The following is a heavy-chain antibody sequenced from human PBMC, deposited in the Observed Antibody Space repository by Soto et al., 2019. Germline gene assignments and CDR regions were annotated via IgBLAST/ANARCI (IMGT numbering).Heavy chain of an antibody. CDR1: GFSLSTSGVG. V-gene: IGHV2-5*02. Sequence: QITLKESGPTLVKPTQTLTLTCTFSGFSLSTSGVGVGWIRQPQGKALEWLALISWDDEKRYSPSLKSRLTTTKDTSKNQVVLTMTNTDPVDTGTYYCAHSEGWSRMARLDPWGQGTFVTVSS. CDR2: ISWDDEK. CDR3: AHSEGWSRMARLDP. J-gene: IGHJ5*02. D-gene: IGHD6-19*01.